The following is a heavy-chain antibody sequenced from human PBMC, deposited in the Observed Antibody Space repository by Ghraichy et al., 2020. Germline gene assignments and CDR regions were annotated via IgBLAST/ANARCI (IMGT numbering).Heavy chain of an antibody. V-gene: IGHV3-9*01. CDR1: GFTFDDYA. D-gene: IGHD3-22*01. J-gene: IGHJ4*02. CDR2: ISWNSGSI. CDR3: AKDSSGYYLAGYFDY. Sequence: GGSLRLSCAASGFTFDDYAMHWVRQAPGKGLEWVSGISWNSGSIGYADSVKGRFTISRNNAKNSLYLQMNSLRAEDTALYYCAKDSSGYYLAGYFDYWGQGTLVTVSS.